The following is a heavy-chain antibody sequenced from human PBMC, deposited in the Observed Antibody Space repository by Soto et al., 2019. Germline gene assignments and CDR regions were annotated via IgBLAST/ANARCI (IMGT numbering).Heavy chain of an antibody. Sequence: QLQLQESGPGLVKPSETLSLTCTVSGGSISSSSYYWGWIRQPPGKGLEWIGSIYYSRSSYYNPSLKSRVTLPVDTSKNQFSLTLSSVTAADTAVDYCASLRIAAAESWGQGTLVTVSS. V-gene: IGHV4-39*01. D-gene: IGHD6-13*01. CDR2: IYYSRSS. CDR3: ASLRIAAAES. CDR1: GGSISSSSYY. J-gene: IGHJ5*02.